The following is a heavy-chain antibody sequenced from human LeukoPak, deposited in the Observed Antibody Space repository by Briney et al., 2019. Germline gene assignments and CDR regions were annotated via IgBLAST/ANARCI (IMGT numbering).Heavy chain of an antibody. CDR1: GYTFTSYG. CDR2: ISASNGNT. V-gene: IGHV1-18*01. D-gene: IGHD3-22*01. J-gene: IGHJ1*01. CDR3: AREFYYDSSGYYYLTYFQH. Sequence: ASVKVSCKASGYTFTSYGISWVRQAPGQGLEWMGWISASNGNTNYAQKLQGRVTMTTDTSTSTAYMELRSLRSDDTAVYYCAREFYYDSSGYYYLTYFQHWGQGTLVTVSS.